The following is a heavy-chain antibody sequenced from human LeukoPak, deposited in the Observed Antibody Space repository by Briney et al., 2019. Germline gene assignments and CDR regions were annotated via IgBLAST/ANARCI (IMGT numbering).Heavy chain of an antibody. D-gene: IGHD3-3*01. CDR2: IYTSGST. V-gene: IGHV4-61*02. Sequence: SETLFLTCTVSGGSISSGSYYWSWIRQPAGKGLEWIGRIYTSGSTNYNPSLKSRVTISVDTSKNQFSLKLSSVTAADTAMYYCATSPVLRFLEWPHGTSYYYMDVWGKGTTVTVSS. J-gene: IGHJ6*03. CDR3: ATSPVLRFLEWPHGTSYYYMDV. CDR1: GGSISSGSYY.